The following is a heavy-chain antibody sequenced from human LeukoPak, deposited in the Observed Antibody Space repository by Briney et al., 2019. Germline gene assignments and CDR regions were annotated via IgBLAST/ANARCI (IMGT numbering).Heavy chain of an antibody. V-gene: IGHV4-4*07. Sequence: AETLSLTCTVSGGSISSYYWSWIRQPAGKGLEWIGRIYTSGSTNYNPSLKSRVTMSVDTSKNQFSLKLSSVTAADTAVYYCARESAVLRYFDWLYEIDYWGQGTLVTVSS. CDR1: GGSISSYY. J-gene: IGHJ4*02. CDR2: IYTSGST. D-gene: IGHD3-9*01. CDR3: ARESAVLRYFDWLYEIDY.